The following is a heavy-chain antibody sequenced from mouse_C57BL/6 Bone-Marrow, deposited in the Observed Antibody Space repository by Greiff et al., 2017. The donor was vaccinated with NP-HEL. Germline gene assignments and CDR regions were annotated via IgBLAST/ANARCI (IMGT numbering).Heavy chain of an antibody. V-gene: IGHV1-64*01. Sequence: QVQLKQPGAELVKPGASVKLSCKASGYTFTSYWMHWVKQRPGQGLEWIGMIHPNSGSTNYNEKFKSKATLTVDKSSSTAYMQLSSLTSEDSAVYYCARKRDSSSYLDYWGQGTTLTVSS. CDR2: IHPNSGST. J-gene: IGHJ2*01. CDR1: GYTFTSYW. CDR3: ARKRDSSSYLDY. D-gene: IGHD3-2*02.